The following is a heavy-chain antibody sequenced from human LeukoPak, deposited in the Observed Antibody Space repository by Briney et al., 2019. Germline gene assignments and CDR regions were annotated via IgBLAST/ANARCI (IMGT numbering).Heavy chain of an antibody. Sequence: SETLSLTCSVSGGSISTSSYYWGWIRQPPGRGLEWIGSIYYRGYTNHNPSLKSRVTISVDTSKNQFSLNLSSVTAADTAMYYCARASGSESDWIDPWGQGALVTVSS. V-gene: IGHV4-39*01. CDR3: ARASGSESDWIDP. CDR2: IYYRGYT. D-gene: IGHD5-12*01. J-gene: IGHJ5*02. CDR1: GGSISTSSYY.